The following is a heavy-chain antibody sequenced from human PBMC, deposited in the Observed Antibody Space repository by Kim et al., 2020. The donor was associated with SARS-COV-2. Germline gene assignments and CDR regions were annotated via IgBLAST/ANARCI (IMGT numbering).Heavy chain of an antibody. CDR3: ARAGGSGSYTP. V-gene: IGHV4-59*01. J-gene: IGHJ5*02. Sequence: SETLSLTCTVSGGSISSYYWTWIRQPPGKGLEWIGYIYYTGSTNYNPSLKSRVTISLDTSKNQFSLRLSSVTAADTALYYCARAGGSGSYTPWGQGTLVT. CDR1: GGSISSYY. CDR2: IYYTGST. D-gene: IGHD3-10*01.